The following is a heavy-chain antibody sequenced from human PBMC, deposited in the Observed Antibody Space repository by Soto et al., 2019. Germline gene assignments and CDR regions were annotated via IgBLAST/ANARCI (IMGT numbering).Heavy chain of an antibody. CDR2: ISYDGSNK. CDR3: ARDSEDTAMGHFDY. Sequence: QVQLVESGGGVVQPGRSLRLSCAASGFTFSSYAMHWVRQAPGKGLEWVAVISYDGSNKYYADSVKGRFTISRDNSKNPLSLPMNSLRAEDTAVYYCARDSEDTAMGHFDYWGQGTLVTVSS. J-gene: IGHJ4*02. D-gene: IGHD5-18*01. CDR1: GFTFSSYA. V-gene: IGHV3-30-3*01.